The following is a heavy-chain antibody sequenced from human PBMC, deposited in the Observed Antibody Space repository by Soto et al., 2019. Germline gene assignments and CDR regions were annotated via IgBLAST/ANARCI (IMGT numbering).Heavy chain of an antibody. V-gene: IGHV1-8*01. CDR3: ARARVDMVRGVYYYYGMDV. CDR1: GYTFTSYD. CDR2: MNPNSGNT. D-gene: IGHD3-10*01. J-gene: IGHJ6*02. Sequence: ASVKVSCKASGYTFTSYDINWVRQATGQGLEWMGWMNPNSGNTGYAQKFQGRVTMTRNTSISTAYMELSSLRSEDTAAYYCARARVDMVRGVYYYYGMDVWGQGTTVTVSS.